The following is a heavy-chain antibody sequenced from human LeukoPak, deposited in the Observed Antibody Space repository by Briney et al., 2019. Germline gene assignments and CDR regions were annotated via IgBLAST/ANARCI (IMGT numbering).Heavy chain of an antibody. Sequence: PSQTLSLTCTVSGGSISSGGYSWSWIRQHPGKGLEWIGYIYYSGSTYYNPSLKSRVTISVDTSKNQFSLKLSSVTAADTVVYYCARGRYCSSTSCLYFDYWGQGTLVTVSS. J-gene: IGHJ4*02. CDR1: GGSISSGGYS. V-gene: IGHV4-31*03. CDR2: IYYSGST. CDR3: ARGRYCSSTSCLYFDY. D-gene: IGHD2-2*01.